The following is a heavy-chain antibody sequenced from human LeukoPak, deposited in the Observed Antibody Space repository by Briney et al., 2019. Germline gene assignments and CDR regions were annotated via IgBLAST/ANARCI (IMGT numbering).Heavy chain of an antibody. J-gene: IGHJ5*02. CDR2: ISSSGSTI. D-gene: IGHD3-10*01. Sequence: PGGSLRLSCAASGFTFSDYYMSWIRQAPGKGLEWVSYISSSGSTIYYADSVKGRFTISRDNAKNSLYLQMNSLRAEDTAVYYCARDTRVGVRGAMGWFDPWGQGTLVTVSS. CDR1: GFTFSDYY. CDR3: ARDTRVGVRGAMGWFDP. V-gene: IGHV3-11*01.